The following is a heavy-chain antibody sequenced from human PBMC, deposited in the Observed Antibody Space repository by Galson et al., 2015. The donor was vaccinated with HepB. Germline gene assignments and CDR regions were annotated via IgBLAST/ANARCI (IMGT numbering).Heavy chain of an antibody. CDR2: IGSKANNYAA. Sequence: SLRLSCAGSGFTFSGSAIHWVRQASGKGLEWVGRIGSKANNYAAAYTASVKGRFTISRDDSTNTAYLQMNSLRTEDTAVYYCTRLGDLSGYSSGWGQGTLVTVSS. V-gene: IGHV3-73*01. CDR3: TRLGDLSGYSSG. J-gene: IGHJ4*02. D-gene: IGHD6-25*01. CDR1: GFTFSGSA.